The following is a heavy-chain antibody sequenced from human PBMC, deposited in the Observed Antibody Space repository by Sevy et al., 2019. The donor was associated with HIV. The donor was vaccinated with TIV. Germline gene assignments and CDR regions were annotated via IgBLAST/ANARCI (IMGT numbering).Heavy chain of an antibody. D-gene: IGHD3-22*01. CDR2: ISSSSSYI. V-gene: IGHV3-21*01. CDR1: GFTFSSYS. J-gene: IGHJ4*02. CDR3: AREDRDNYYDSSGYYYY. Sequence: GGSLRLSCAASGFTFSSYSMNWVRQAPGKGLEWVSSISSSSSYIYYADSVKGRFTISRDNAKNSLYLQMNSLRAEDTAVYYCAREDRDNYYDSSGYYYYWGQRTLVTVSS.